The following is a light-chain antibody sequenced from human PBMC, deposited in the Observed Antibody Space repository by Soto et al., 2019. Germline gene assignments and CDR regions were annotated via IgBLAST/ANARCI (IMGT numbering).Light chain of an antibody. Sequence: EVMLTQSPATLSLSPGGRATLSCRASQSVSSFLAWYQQKPGQAPRLLIYDASNRATGIPARFSGSGSGTDFTLTISSLEPEDFAVYYCQQRSNWPPTFGPGTTVDIK. V-gene: IGKV3-11*01. CDR1: QSVSSF. CDR3: QQRSNWPPT. CDR2: DAS. J-gene: IGKJ3*01.